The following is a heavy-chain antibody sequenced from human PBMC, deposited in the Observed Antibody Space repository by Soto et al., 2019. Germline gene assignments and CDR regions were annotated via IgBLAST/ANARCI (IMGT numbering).Heavy chain of an antibody. Sequence: GFCRRRIIKKKGKGLEWIGEINHSGSSNYNPSLKSRVTISVDTSKNQFSLKLSSVTAADTAVYYCARAVGCSGGSCNALDYWGQGTLVTVSS. CDR3: ARAVGCSGGSCNALDY. V-gene: IGHV4-34*01. CDR1: GFC. J-gene: IGHJ4*02. D-gene: IGHD2-15*01. CDR2: INHSGSS.